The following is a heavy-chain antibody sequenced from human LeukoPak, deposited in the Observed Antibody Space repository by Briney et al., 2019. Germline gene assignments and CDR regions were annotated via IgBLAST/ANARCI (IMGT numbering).Heavy chain of an antibody. V-gene: IGHV6-1*01. CDR1: GYSVSSSGVA. D-gene: IGHD5/OR15-5a*01. Sequence: SQTLSLTFAISGYSVSSSGVAWNWIRQSPSRGLEWLGGTYYSSKWYNDYAVSLKGRISISADTSKNHFSLQLDSVTPEDTAVYYCARGSSRALDHWGQGTLVTVSS. CDR3: ARGSSRALDH. J-gene: IGHJ4*02. CDR2: TYYSSKWYN.